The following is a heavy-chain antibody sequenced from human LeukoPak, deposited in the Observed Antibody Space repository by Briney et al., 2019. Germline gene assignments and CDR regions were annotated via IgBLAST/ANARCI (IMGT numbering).Heavy chain of an antibody. Sequence: GGSLRLSCAASGFTFSSYSMNWVRQAPGKGLEWVSSISSSSSYIYYADSVKGRFTISRDNAKNSLYLQMNSLRAEDTAVYYCARDLVEYYYDSSGYYYFDYWGQGTLVTVSS. D-gene: IGHD3-22*01. J-gene: IGHJ4*02. CDR3: ARDLVEYYYDSSGYYYFDY. CDR1: GFTFSSYS. V-gene: IGHV3-21*01. CDR2: ISSSSSYI.